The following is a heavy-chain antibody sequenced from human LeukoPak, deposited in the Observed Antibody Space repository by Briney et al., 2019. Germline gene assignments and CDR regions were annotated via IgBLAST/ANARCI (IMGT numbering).Heavy chain of an antibody. D-gene: IGHD1-1*01. J-gene: IGHJ4*02. Sequence: GGSLRLSCAASGFTFSSYGMHWVRPAPGKGLEWVAVIWYDGSNKYYADSVKGRFTISRDNSKNTLYLQMNSLRAEDTAVYYCARAPTGMDDYWGQGTLVTVSS. CDR3: ARAPTGMDDY. CDR1: GFTFSSYG. V-gene: IGHV3-33*01. CDR2: IWYDGSNK.